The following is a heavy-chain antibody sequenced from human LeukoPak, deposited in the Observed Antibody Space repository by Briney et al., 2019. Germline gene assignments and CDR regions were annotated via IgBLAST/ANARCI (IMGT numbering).Heavy chain of an antibody. CDR1: GGSISSASYY. Sequence: SETLSLTCSASGGSISSASYYWGWIRQPPGKGLEWIGSLYYTGRTDYNPSLKSRVTISAGTSKNQFSLRLSSVTAADTAVYYCARLYYDGWGGLDVWGQGTTVTVSS. J-gene: IGHJ6*02. D-gene: IGHD3-22*01. V-gene: IGHV4-39*01. CDR3: ARLYYDGWGGLDV. CDR2: LYYTGRT.